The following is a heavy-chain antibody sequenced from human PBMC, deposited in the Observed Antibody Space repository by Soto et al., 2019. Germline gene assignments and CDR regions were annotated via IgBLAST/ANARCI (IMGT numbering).Heavy chain of an antibody. D-gene: IGHD3-3*01. CDR1: GFTFDDYT. CDR2: ISRDGGST. V-gene: IGHV3-43*01. CDR3: AKDRGGILRFLATYGMDV. J-gene: IGHJ6*02. Sequence: PGGSLRLSCAASGFTFDDYTMHWVRQAPGKGLEWVSLISRDGGSTYYADSVKGRFTISRDNSKNSLYLQMNSLRTEDTALYYCAKDRGGILRFLATYGMDVWGRGTTVTVSS.